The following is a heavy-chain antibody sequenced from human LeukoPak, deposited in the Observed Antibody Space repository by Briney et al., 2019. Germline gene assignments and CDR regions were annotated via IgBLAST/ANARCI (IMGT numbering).Heavy chain of an antibody. CDR1: GGSISSGGYY. CDR2: IYYSGST. V-gene: IGHV4-31*03. CDR3: ARGQPYDFWSGYYFDY. J-gene: IGHJ4*02. Sequence: PPETLSLTCTVSGGSISSGGYYWSWIRQHPGKGLEWIGYIYYSGSTYYNPSLKSRVTISVDTSKNQFSLKLSSVTAADTAVYYCARGQPYDFWSGYYFDYWGQGTLVTVSS. D-gene: IGHD3-3*01.